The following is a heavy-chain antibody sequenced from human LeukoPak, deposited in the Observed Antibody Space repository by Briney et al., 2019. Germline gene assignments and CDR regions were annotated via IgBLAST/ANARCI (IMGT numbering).Heavy chain of an antibody. Sequence: GASVKVSCKASGYTFTGYYMHWVRQAPGQGLEWMGWINPSGGSTSYAQKFQGRVTMTRDTSTSTVYMELSSLRSEDTAVYYCARDQSGYDRLDYWGQGTLVTVSS. CDR1: GYTFTGYY. V-gene: IGHV1-46*01. D-gene: IGHD5-12*01. CDR3: ARDQSGYDRLDY. J-gene: IGHJ4*02. CDR2: INPSGGST.